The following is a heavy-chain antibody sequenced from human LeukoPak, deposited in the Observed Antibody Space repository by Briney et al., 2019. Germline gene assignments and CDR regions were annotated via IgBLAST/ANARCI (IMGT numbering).Heavy chain of an antibody. CDR1: ACTFSSYA. V-gene: IGHV3-23*01. J-gene: IGHJ4*02. D-gene: IGHD5-18*01. Sequence: GGSLRLSCGAAACTFSSYAMSWFRQEPGEGREWGSAISGRGGSASYADSVKRRLTTSRDNSRNTVYLQMKSLRDEDTAVYYCAKVVTSNYWGQGTLVTVSS. CDR2: ISGRGGSA. CDR3: AKVVTSNY.